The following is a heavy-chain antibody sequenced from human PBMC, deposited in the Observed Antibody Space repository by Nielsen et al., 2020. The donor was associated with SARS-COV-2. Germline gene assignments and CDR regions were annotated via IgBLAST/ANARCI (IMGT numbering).Heavy chain of an antibody. J-gene: IGHJ4*02. CDR1: GFTFSNAW. CDR2: IKSKTDGGTT. Sequence: GESLKISCAASGFTFSNAWMSWVRQAPGKGLEWVGRIKSKTDGGTTDYAAPVKGRFTISRDDSKNTLYLQMNSLKTEDTAVYYCTTDLLYDFWSGYSVYWGQGTLVTVSS. V-gene: IGHV3-15*01. CDR3: TTDLLYDFWSGYSVY. D-gene: IGHD3-3*01.